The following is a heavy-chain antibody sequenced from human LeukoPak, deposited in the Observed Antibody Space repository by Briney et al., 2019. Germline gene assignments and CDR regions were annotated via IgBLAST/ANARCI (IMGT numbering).Heavy chain of an antibody. D-gene: IGHD6-19*01. CDR3: ARVSPRSSGLSYTEVFDY. CDR2: MNPNSGNT. V-gene: IGHV1-8*01. CDR1: GYTFTSYD. Sequence: GASVKVSCKASGYTFTSYDINWVRQATGQGLEWMGWMNPNSGNTGYAQKFQGRVTITRNTSISTAYMELSSLRSEDTAVYYCARVSPRSSGLSYTEVFDYWGQGTLVTVSS. J-gene: IGHJ4*02.